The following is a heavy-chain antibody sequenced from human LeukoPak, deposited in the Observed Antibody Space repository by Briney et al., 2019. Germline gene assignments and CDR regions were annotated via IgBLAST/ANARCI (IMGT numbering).Heavy chain of an antibody. V-gene: IGHV3-21*01. CDR1: GFTFSSYW. CDR2: ISGSSSDI. D-gene: IGHD2-2*01. Sequence: PGGSLRLSCAASGFTFSSYWIHWVRQVPGKGLVWVSSISGSSSDIYYADSVKGRFTISRDNSKNTLYLQMNSLRAEDTAVYYCARAIVVVPEEDNWFDPWGQGTLVTVSS. J-gene: IGHJ5*02. CDR3: ARAIVVVPEEDNWFDP.